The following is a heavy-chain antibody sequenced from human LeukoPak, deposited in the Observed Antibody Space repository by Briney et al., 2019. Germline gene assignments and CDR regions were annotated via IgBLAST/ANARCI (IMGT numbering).Heavy chain of an antibody. CDR1: GGSVSSGTYY. V-gene: IGHV4-61*01. CDR2: IYYGGST. J-gene: IGHJ4*02. CDR3: ARVLIAVAGFDY. Sequence: PSETLSLTCTVSGGSVSSGTYYWSWIRQPPGKGLEWIGYIYYGGSTNYNPSLKSRVTISVDTSEDQFSLKLSSVTAADTAVCYCARVLIAVAGFDYWGQGTLVTVSS. D-gene: IGHD6-19*01.